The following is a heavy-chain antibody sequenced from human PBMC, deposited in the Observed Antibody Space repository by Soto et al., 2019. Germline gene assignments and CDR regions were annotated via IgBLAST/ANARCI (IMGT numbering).Heavy chain of an antibody. CDR2: LSGSGTST. J-gene: IGHJ4*02. Sequence: VGSLRLSCAASGFSFVNYAMNWARQAPGKGLEWVSGLSGSGTSTYYADSVKGRFTISRDNSRDTLFLQMNSLTADDTAVYYCAKATTNGGWFNPFDSWGQGALVTVSS. CDR1: GFSFVNYA. D-gene: IGHD6-19*01. V-gene: IGHV3-23*01. CDR3: AKATTNGGWFNPFDS.